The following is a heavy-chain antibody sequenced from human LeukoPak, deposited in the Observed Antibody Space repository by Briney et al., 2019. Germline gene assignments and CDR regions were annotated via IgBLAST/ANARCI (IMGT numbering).Heavy chain of an antibody. CDR3: ARDAHVLRYFDWFPHDAFDI. CDR1: GFTFSSYS. CDR2: ISSSSSTI. D-gene: IGHD3-9*01. V-gene: IGHV3-48*04. Sequence: GGSLRLSCAASGFTFSSYSMNWVRQAPGKGLEWVSYISSSSSTIYYADSVKGRFTISRDNAKNSLYLQMNSLRAEDTAVYYCARDAHVLRYFDWFPHDAFDIWGQGTMVTVSS. J-gene: IGHJ3*02.